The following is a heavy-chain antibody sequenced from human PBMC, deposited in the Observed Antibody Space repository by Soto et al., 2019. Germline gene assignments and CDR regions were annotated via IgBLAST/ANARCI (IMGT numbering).Heavy chain of an antibody. CDR2: ISYDGSNK. CDR3: AREYYYDSSGPFDY. CDR1: GFTFSSYG. J-gene: IGHJ4*02. D-gene: IGHD3-22*01. Sequence: QVQLVESGGGVVQPGRSLRLSCAASGFTFSSYGMHWVRQAPGKGLEWVAVISYDGSNKYDADSVKGRFTISRDNSKNTLYLQMNSLRAEDMAVYYCAREYYYDSSGPFDYWGQGTLVTVSS. V-gene: IGHV3-30*03.